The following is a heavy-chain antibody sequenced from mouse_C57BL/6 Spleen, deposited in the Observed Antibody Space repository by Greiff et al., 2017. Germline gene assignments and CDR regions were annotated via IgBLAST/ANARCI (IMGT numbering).Heavy chain of an antibody. V-gene: IGHV8-12*01. D-gene: IGHD2-2*01. CDR3: ARRRWLRDDGDWYFDV. Sequence: QVTLKECGPGILQSSQTLSLTCSFSGFSLSTSGMGVSWIRQPSGKGLEWLAHIYWDDDKRYNPSLKSRLTISKDTSRNQVFLKITSVDTADTATYYCARRRWLRDDGDWYFDVWGTGTTVTVSS. J-gene: IGHJ1*03. CDR2: IYWDDDK. CDR1: GFSLSTSGMG.